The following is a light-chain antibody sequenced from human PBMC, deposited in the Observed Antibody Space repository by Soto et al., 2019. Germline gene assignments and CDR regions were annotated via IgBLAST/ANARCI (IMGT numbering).Light chain of an antibody. V-gene: IGKV1-27*01. CDR1: QDISNY. J-gene: IGKJ5*01. CDR2: SAS. CDR3: QKYNSALT. Sequence: DIQMTQSPSSLSASVGDRITITCRASQDISNYLAWYQQKPGKAPKLLIYSASTLQSGVPSRFSGSGSGTYFTLTIGSLQPEDVATDVCQKYNSALTFGHGTRLEIK.